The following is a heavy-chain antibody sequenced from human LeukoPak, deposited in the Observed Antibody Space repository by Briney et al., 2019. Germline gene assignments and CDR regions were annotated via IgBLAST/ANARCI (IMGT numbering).Heavy chain of an antibody. J-gene: IGHJ4*02. D-gene: IGHD3-3*01. CDR3: AKAPSGWYYDFWSGYFDY. V-gene: IGHV3-9*01. CDR2: ISWNSGSI. CDR1: GFTFDDYA. Sequence: GGSLRLSCAASGFTFDDYAMHWVRQAPGKGLEWVSGISWNSGSIGYADSVKGRFTISRDNAKNSLYLQMYSLRAEDTALYYCAKAPSGWYYDFWSGYFDYWGQGTLVTVSS.